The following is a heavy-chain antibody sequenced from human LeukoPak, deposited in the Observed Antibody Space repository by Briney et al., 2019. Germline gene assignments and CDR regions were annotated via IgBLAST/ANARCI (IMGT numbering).Heavy chain of an antibody. J-gene: IGHJ3*02. CDR1: GFTFSDYY. D-gene: IGHD2-8*01. CDR3: VREASGGTKGVSGTFDI. V-gene: IGHV3-11*04. CDR2: ISSSGSTI. Sequence: GGSLRLSCAASGFTFSDYYMSWIRQAPGKGLEWVSYISSSGSTIYYADSVKGRFTISRDNAKNSLYLQMNSLRAEDTAVYYCVREASGGTKGVSGTFDIWGQGTMVTVSS.